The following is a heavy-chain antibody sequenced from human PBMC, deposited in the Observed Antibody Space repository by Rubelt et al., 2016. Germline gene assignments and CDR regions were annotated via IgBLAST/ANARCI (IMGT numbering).Heavy chain of an antibody. Sequence: QVQLQESGPGLVKPSQTLSLTCTVSGGSISSGGYYWSWIRQHPGKGLEWIGEINHSGSTNYNPSLKGGVTISVDTSKNQFSRKLSSVTAADTAVYYCASGDPLLLELQRWGQGTLVTVSS. CDR1: GGSISSGGYY. CDR3: ASGDPLLLELQR. V-gene: IGHV4-31*03. D-gene: IGHD1-26*01. CDR2: INHSGST. J-gene: IGHJ1*01.